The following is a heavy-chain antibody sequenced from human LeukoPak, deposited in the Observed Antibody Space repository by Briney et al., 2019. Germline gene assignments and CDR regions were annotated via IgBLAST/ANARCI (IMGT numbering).Heavy chain of an antibody. J-gene: IGHJ6*03. CDR3: ARDQGDGDYSFYYYMDV. Sequence: GGSLRLSCAASGFTFSSYIMNWVRQAPGKGLEWVSSISSSSSYIYYADSVKGRFTISRDNAKNSLYLQMKSLRAEDTAVYYCARDQGDGDYSFYYYMDVWGKGTTVTVSS. CDR1: GFTFSSYI. V-gene: IGHV3-21*01. D-gene: IGHD4-17*01. CDR2: ISSSSSYI.